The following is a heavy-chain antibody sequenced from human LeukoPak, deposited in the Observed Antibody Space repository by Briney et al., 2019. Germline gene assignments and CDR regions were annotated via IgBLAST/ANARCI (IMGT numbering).Heavy chain of an antibody. D-gene: IGHD3-22*01. CDR1: PYSISSAYY. Sequence: LETLSLTCTVSPYSISSAYYWGWIRQPPGKGLERIGNIYHSGNTYYNPSLKSRVTISVDTSKNQFSLNLSSVTAADTAVYYCARVITSGSYFFDSWGQGTLVTVSS. CDR2: IYHSGNT. J-gene: IGHJ4*02. CDR3: ARVITSGSYFFDS. V-gene: IGHV4-38-2*02.